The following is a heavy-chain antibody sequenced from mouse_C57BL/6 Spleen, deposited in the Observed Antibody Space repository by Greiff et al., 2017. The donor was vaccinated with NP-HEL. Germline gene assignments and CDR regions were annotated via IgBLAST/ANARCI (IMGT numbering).Heavy chain of an antibody. V-gene: IGHV1-15*01. Sequence: QVHLPQSGAELVRPGASVKLSCKASGYTFSDYEMHWGKKTPGPGLEWIGAIDPETGGTAYNQKFKGKAILTADKSSSTAYMELRSLTSEDSAVYYCTRGSSYWYFDVWGTGTTVTVSS. D-gene: IGHD1-1*01. CDR3: TRGSSYWYFDV. J-gene: IGHJ1*03. CDR2: IDPETGGT. CDR1: GYTFSDYE.